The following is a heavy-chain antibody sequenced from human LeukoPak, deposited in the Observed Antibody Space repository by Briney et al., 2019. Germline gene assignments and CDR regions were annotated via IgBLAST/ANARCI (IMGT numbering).Heavy chain of an antibody. J-gene: IGHJ4*02. Sequence: GSLRLSCAASGFTFSNFWMSWVRQAPGKGLEWVANINEHGGGQFYVDSVKGRFTISRDNARNSLYLHMDSLRAEDTAVYYCARDSGLAPGPYWGQGILVTVSS. CDR3: ARDSGLAPGPY. CDR1: GFTFSNFW. CDR2: INEHGGGQ. D-gene: IGHD6-19*01. V-gene: IGHV3-7*01.